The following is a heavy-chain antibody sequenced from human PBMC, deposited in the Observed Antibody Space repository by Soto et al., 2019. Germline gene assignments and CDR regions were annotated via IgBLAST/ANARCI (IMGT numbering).Heavy chain of an antibody. D-gene: IGHD3-10*01. J-gene: IGHJ5*02. CDR3: ARLATVRGVTS. CDR1: GGTFSSYT. CDR2: IIPILGIA. Sequence: QVQLVQSGAEVKKPGSSVKVSCKASGGTFSSYTISWVRQAPGQGLEWMGRIIPILGIANYAQKFQGRVTITADKYTSTAYMELSSLRSEDTAVYYCARLATVRGVTSWGQGTLVTVSS. V-gene: IGHV1-69*02.